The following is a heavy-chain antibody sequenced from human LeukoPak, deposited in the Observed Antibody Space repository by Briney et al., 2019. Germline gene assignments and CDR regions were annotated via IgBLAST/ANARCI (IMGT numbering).Heavy chain of an antibody. Sequence: SETLSLTCAVSGGSFSGYYWSWIRQPPGKGLEWIGEINHSGSTNYNPSLESRVTISVDTSKNQFSLKLSSVTAADTAVYYCARGLGGYSSSSIYYYYYMDAWGKGTTVTVSS. CDR1: GGSFSGYY. CDR2: INHSGST. D-gene: IGHD6-6*01. J-gene: IGHJ6*03. V-gene: IGHV4-34*01. CDR3: ARGLGGYSSSSIYYYYYMDA.